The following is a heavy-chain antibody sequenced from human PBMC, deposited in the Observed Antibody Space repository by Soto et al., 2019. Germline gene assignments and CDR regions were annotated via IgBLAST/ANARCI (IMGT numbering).Heavy chain of an antibody. V-gene: IGHV4-59*01. CDR3: ARDLVLRFLEWPGSIYYYYGMDV. CDR2: IYYSGST. CDR1: VGSISSYY. Sequence: SETLSLTCTVSVGSISSYYWSWIRQPPGKGLEWIGYIYYSGSTNYNPSLKSRVTISVDTSKNQFSLKLSSVTAADTAVYYCARDLVLRFLEWPGSIYYYYGMDVWGQGTTVTVSS. D-gene: IGHD3-3*01. J-gene: IGHJ6*02.